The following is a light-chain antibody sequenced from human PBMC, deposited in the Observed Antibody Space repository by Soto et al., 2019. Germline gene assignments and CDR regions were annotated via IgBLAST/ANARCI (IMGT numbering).Light chain of an antibody. V-gene: IGKV1-5*01. CDR2: DAS. CDR3: QQYNTYST. J-gene: IGKJ1*01. Sequence: DLQMTQSPSTLSASVGDRVTITCRASQSIGSWLAWYQQRVGGAPHLLIYDASKLESGVPSRFSGSGSGTEFTLTISSLQPDDFATYYCQQYNTYSTFGQGTKVDIK. CDR1: QSIGSW.